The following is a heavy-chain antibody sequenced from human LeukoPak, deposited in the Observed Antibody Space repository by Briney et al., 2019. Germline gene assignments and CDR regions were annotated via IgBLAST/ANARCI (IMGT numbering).Heavy chain of an antibody. CDR2: ISAYNVNT. Sequence: ASGKVSSKASGYTFTTYGITCVGQAPGQGREWRGWISAYNVNTNYAQKLPGRVTMTTDTSTSTAYMELRSLRSDDTAVYYCARAAVTVRYNYCFDYWNQARLVTVYS. CDR3: ARAAVTVRYNYCFDY. J-gene: IGHJ4*02. CDR1: GYTFTTYG. D-gene: IGHD1-1*01. V-gene: IGHV1-18*04.